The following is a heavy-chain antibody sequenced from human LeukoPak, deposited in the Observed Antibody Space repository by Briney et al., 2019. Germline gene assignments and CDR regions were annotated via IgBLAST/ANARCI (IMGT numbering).Heavy chain of an antibody. V-gene: IGHV1-2*02. D-gene: IGHD3-22*01. CDR2: INPNSGGT. CDR3: ARVQGRYDSGGYYYG. J-gene: IGHJ4*02. Sequence: ASVKVSCKASGYTFTGYYMHWVRQAPGQGREWMGWINPNSGGTNYAQKFQGRVTMTRDTSISTAYMELSRLRSDDTAVYYCARVQGRYDSGGYYYGWGQGTLVTVSS. CDR1: GYTFTGYY.